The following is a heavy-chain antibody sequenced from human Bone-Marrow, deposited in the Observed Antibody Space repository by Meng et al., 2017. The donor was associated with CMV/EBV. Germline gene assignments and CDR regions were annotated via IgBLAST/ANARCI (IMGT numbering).Heavy chain of an antibody. CDR1: GFTFSSYS. Sequence: GESLKISCAASGFTFSSYSMNWVRQAPGKGLEWVSSISSSSSYIYYADSVKGRFTISRDNAKISLYLQMNSLRPEDTAVYYFARDHRGYCSSTSCYWEDYYYYGMDVWGQGTTVTVSS. CDR2: ISSSSSYI. J-gene: IGHJ6*02. CDR3: ARDHRGYCSSTSCYWEDYYYYGMDV. D-gene: IGHD2-2*01. V-gene: IGHV3-21*01.